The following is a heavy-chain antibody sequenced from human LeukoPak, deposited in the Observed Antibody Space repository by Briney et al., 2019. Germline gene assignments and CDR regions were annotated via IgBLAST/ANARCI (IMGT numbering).Heavy chain of an antibody. CDR3: AREPGDAYNKPFFDY. J-gene: IGHJ4*02. D-gene: IGHD5-24*01. CDR1: GFTFGSYE. CDR2: ISSSGRTI. Sequence: GGSLRLSCAASGFTFGSYEMNWVRQAPGKALEWASYISSSGRTIYYADSVKGRFAISRDNAKNSLYLLMSSLRAEDTAVYYCAREPGDAYNKPFFDYWGQGTLVPVSS. V-gene: IGHV3-48*03.